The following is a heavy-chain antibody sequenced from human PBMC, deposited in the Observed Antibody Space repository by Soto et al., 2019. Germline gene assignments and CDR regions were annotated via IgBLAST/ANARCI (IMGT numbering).Heavy chain of an antibody. D-gene: IGHD3-9*01. CDR3: ARDYYDILTGYYLLFDY. Sequence: ASVKVSCKASGYTFTSYGISWVRQAPGQGLEWMGWISAYNGNTNYAQKLQGRVTMTTDTSTSTAYMKLRSLRSDDTAVYYCARDYYDILTGYYLLFDYWGQGTLVTVSA. J-gene: IGHJ4*02. CDR2: ISAYNGNT. V-gene: IGHV1-18*01. CDR1: GYTFTSYG.